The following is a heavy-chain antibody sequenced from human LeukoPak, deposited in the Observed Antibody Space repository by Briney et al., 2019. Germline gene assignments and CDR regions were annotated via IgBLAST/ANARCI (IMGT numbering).Heavy chain of an antibody. V-gene: IGHV3-13*01. CDR3: ARVSSGWYGSGAFDI. CDR2: IGTAGDT. CDR1: GFTFSSYD. Sequence: QTGGSLRLSCAASGFTFSSYDMHWVRQATGKGLEWVSAIGTAGDTYYPGSVKGRFTISRENAKNSLYLQMNSLRAGDTAVYYCARVSSGWYGSGAFDIWGQGTMVTVSS. J-gene: IGHJ3*02. D-gene: IGHD6-19*01.